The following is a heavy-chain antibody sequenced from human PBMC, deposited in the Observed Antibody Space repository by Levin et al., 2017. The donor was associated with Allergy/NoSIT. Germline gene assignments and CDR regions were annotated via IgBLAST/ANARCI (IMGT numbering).Heavy chain of an antibody. CDR2: IIPIFGTP. J-gene: IGHJ5*02. CDR3: ANYAYIWRRYHLAH. V-gene: IGHV1-69*01. Sequence: KISCKASGGTLSSYGIIWVRQAPGQGLEWMGGIIPIFGTPNYAHKFQGRVTISADESTTTAYMEVSSLRSEDTAVFYCANYAYIWRRYHLAHWAPVSLVTVSS. D-gene: IGHD3-16*02. CDR1: GGTLSSYG.